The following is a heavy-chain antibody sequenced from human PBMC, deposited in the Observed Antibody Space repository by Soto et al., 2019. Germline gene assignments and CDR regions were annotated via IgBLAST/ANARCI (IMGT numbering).Heavy chain of an antibody. CDR2: INPNSGGT. J-gene: IGHJ5*02. CDR1: GYTFTGYY. Sequence: ASVKVSCKASGYTFTGYYMHGVRQAPGQGLEWMGWINPNSGGTNYAQKFQGRVTMTRDTSISTAYMELSRLRSDDTAVYYCARDGGYCSSTSCYGSGWFDPWGQGPLVTVSS. CDR3: ARDGGYCSSTSCYGSGWFDP. V-gene: IGHV1-2*02. D-gene: IGHD2-2*01.